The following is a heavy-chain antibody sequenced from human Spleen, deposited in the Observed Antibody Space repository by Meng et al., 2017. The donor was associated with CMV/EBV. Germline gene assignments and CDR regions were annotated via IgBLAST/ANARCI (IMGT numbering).Heavy chain of an antibody. CDR3: ARGPAIFGVGVDYYYGMDV. CDR2: ISYDGSNK. CDR1: GFTFSSYA. Sequence: GGSLRLSCAASGFTFSSYAMHWVRQAPGKGLEWVAVISYDGSNKYYADSVKGRFTISRDNSKNTLYLQMNSLRAEDTDVYYCARGPAIFGVGVDYYYGMDVWGQGTTVTVSS. V-gene: IGHV3-30-3*01. J-gene: IGHJ6*02. D-gene: IGHD3-3*01.